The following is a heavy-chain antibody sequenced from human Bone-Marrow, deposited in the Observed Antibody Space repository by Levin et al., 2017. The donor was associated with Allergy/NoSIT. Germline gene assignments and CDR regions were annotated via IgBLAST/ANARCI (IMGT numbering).Heavy chain of an antibody. V-gene: IGHV3-23*01. CDR1: GFTFSDYA. CDR2: TSGDGGNR. J-gene: IGHJ4*02. D-gene: IGHD2-21*01. Sequence: GGSLRLSCAASGFTFSDYAMSWVRQAPGKGLEWVSATSGDGGNRYYANSVKGRFTISRDNTQKMLYLQMNNLRVEDTALYYCANSWSYCGKNCDTYNFDYWGQGILVTVSS. CDR3: ANSWSYCGKNCDTYNFDY.